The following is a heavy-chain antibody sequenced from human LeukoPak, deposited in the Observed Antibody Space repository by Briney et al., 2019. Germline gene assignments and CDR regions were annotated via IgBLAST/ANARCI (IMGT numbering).Heavy chain of an antibody. V-gene: IGHV4-59*10. CDR1: GGSFSGHY. CDR3: ARDTGSYYVNDAFDI. J-gene: IGHJ3*02. D-gene: IGHD1-26*01. CDR2: IYTSGST. Sequence: PSETLSLTCAVYGGSFSGHYWSWIRQPPGKGLEWIGRIYTSGSTNYNPSLKSRVTMSVDTSKNQFSLKLSSVTAADTAVYYCARDTGSYYVNDAFDIWGQGTMVTVSS.